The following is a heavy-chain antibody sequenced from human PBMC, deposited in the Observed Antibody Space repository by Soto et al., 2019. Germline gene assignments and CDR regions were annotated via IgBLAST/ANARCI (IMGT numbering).Heavy chain of an antibody. Sequence: EVQLLESGGGLVQPGGSLRLSCAASGFTFSMYVMNWVRQAPGKGLEWVSGVSATGAATYYADSVKGRFTISRDNSKNTLYLQINSLRVEGTALYYCAKDYGGNPNRDAFDIWGQGTMVTVSS. V-gene: IGHV3-23*01. CDR2: VSATGAAT. J-gene: IGHJ3*02. D-gene: IGHD4-17*01. CDR3: AKDYGGNPNRDAFDI. CDR1: GFTFSMYV.